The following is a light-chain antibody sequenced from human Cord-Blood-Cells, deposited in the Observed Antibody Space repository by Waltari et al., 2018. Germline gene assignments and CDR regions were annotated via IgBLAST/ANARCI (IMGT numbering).Light chain of an antibody. J-gene: IGLJ3*02. Sequence: QSALTQPASVSGSPVQSITISCTGTSSDVGGYNYFSWYQQHPGKPPKLMIYDVSKRPSGVSNRFSGSKSGNTASLTISGLQAEDEADYYCSSYTSSSTWVFGGGTKLTVL. V-gene: IGLV2-14*01. CDR1: SSDVGGYNY. CDR2: DVS. CDR3: SSYTSSSTWV.